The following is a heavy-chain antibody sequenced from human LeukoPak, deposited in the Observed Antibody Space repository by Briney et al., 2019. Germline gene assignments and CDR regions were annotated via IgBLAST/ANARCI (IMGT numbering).Heavy chain of an antibody. CDR1: GFTFSIYA. CDR3: ARDDGSGSYYRSQPHAFDI. Sequence: PGGSLRLSCTASGFTFSIYAMSWVRRAPGKGLDWVSAITGSGDGTYYADSVKGRFTISRDNSKNTLYLQMNSLRAEDTAVYYCARDDGSGSYYRSQPHAFDIWGQGTMVTVSS. D-gene: IGHD3-10*01. J-gene: IGHJ3*02. V-gene: IGHV3-23*01. CDR2: ITGSGDGT.